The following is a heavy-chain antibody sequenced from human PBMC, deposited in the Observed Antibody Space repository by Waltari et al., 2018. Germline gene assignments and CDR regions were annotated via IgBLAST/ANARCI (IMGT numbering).Heavy chain of an antibody. CDR1: GESFSGLY. CDR3: ARAPFGGYDYIGGTYRYFYYYMDV. V-gene: IGHV4-34*01. Sequence: QVRLQQWGTGLLKPSETLSLTCAVYGESFSGLYWSWIRQPPGTGLEWIGEIYHDGSPNYNPSLKSRVTMSVETSKNQVSLNLSSVTAAETAVYYCARAPFGGYDYIGGTYRYFYYYMDVWGKGTTVTVSS. J-gene: IGHJ6*03. D-gene: IGHD3-16*02. CDR2: IYHDGSP.